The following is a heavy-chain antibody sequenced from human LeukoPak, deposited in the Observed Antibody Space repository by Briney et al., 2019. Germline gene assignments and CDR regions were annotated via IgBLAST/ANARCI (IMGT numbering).Heavy chain of an antibody. D-gene: IGHD2-15*01. V-gene: IGHV3-74*01. CDR3: ARGSCSGGSCYYY. Sequence: GGSLRLSCAASGFTFTNSWMHWVRQAPGKGLPWVSRINNDGSSTSYADSVKGRFTISRDNAKNTLYLQMNSLRAEDTAVYYCARGSCSGGSCYYYWGQGTLVTVSS. CDR2: INNDGSST. CDR1: GFTFTNSW. J-gene: IGHJ4*02.